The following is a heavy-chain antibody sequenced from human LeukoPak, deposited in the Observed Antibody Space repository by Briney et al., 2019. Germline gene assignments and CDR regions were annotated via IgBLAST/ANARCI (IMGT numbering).Heavy chain of an antibody. Sequence: GGSLRLSCAASEFTFSSYWMHWVRQAPGKGLVWVSRISTDGSNTSYADSVKGRFTISRDNAKNTLYLQMNSLRAEDTAVYYCARVRSGYVFDYWGQGTLVILSS. D-gene: IGHD3-22*01. CDR2: ISTDGSNT. CDR1: EFTFSSYW. V-gene: IGHV3-74*01. CDR3: ARVRSGYVFDY. J-gene: IGHJ4*02.